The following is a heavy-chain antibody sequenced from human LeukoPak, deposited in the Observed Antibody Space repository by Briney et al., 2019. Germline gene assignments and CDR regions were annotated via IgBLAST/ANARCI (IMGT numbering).Heavy chain of an antibody. CDR3: AKDPRKWELYYYYYMDV. CDR2: IKQDGSEK. Sequence: GGSLRLSCAASGFTFSSYWMSWVRQAPGKGLEWVANIKQDGSEKYYVDSVKGRFTISRDNAKNTLYLQMNSLRAEDTAVYYCAKDPRKWELYYYYYMDVWGKGTTVTVSS. D-gene: IGHD1-26*01. CDR1: GFTFSSYW. V-gene: IGHV3-7*01. J-gene: IGHJ6*03.